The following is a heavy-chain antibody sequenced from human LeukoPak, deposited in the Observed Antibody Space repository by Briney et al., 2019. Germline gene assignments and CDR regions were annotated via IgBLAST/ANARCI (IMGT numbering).Heavy chain of an antibody. D-gene: IGHD3-22*01. CDR2: IIPIFGTA. CDR3: ARGPVGYDSSGYYYYGMDV. Sequence: SVKVSCKASGGTFSSYAISWVRQAPGQGLEWMGGIIPIFGTANYAQKFQGRVTITAHESTSTAYMELSSLRSEDTAVYYCARGPVGYDSSGYYYYGMDVWGQGTTVTVSS. V-gene: IGHV1-69*01. CDR1: GGTFSSYA. J-gene: IGHJ6*02.